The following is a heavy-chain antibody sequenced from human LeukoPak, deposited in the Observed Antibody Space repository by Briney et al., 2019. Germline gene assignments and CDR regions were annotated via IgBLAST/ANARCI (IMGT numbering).Heavy chain of an antibody. CDR3: ATDRGWFFDN. Sequence: GGSLRLSCVTSGFTFSNSGMHWVRQAPGTGLEWLAFISHDGSERYFADSVKGRFTISRDNSKSTLYLQMNTLREEDTAMFYCATDRGWFFDNWGQGALVTVAS. CDR2: ISHDGSER. D-gene: IGHD2-15*01. J-gene: IGHJ4*02. CDR1: GFTFSNSG. V-gene: IGHV3-30*03.